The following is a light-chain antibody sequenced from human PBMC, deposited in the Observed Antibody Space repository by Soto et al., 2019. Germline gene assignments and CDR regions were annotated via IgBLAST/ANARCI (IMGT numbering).Light chain of an antibody. CDR2: EES. J-gene: IGKJ4*01. CDR3: QQTRAYPST. V-gene: IGKV1-9*01. CDR1: QAVPNN. Sequence: DIHLTQSPSFLSASVGDRVTITFRPSQAVPNNMAWYQQKPGKPPKLLIYEESTLYSGVPSRFGGRKSGTDFTLTITSLQAEDFATYYCQQTRAYPSTFGGGTKVDIK.